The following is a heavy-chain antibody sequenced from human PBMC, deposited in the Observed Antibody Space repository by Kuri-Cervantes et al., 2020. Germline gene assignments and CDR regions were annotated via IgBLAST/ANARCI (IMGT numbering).Heavy chain of an antibody. CDR2: IWYDGSNK. Sequence: GESLKISCAASGFTFSSYGMHWVRQAPGKGLEWVAVIWYDGSNKYYADSVKGRLTISRDNSKNTLYLQMNSLRAEDTAVYCCAKVRRITIFGVVTAFDYWGQGTLVTVSS. V-gene: IGHV3-33*06. J-gene: IGHJ4*02. CDR1: GFTFSSYG. D-gene: IGHD3-3*01. CDR3: AKVRRITIFGVVTAFDY.